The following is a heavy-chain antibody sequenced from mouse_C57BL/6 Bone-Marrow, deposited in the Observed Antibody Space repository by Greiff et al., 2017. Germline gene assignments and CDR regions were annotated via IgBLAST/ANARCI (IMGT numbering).Heavy chain of an antibody. Sequence: DVQLVESGGGLVQPKGSLKLSCAASGFSFNTYAMNWVRQAPGKGLEWVARISSKSNNYATYYADSVKDRFTISRDDSESMLYLQMNHLKTADTAMYYCLRGDSSGSAWFAYWGQGTLVTVSA. J-gene: IGHJ3*01. V-gene: IGHV10-1*01. CDR2: ISSKSNNYAT. CDR1: GFSFNTYA. CDR3: LRGDSSGSAWFAY. D-gene: IGHD3-2*02.